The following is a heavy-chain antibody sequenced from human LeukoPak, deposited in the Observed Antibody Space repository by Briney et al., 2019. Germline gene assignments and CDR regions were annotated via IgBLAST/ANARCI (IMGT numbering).Heavy chain of an antibody. CDR1: GGSISRYY. J-gene: IGHJ6*02. Sequence: SETLSLTCTVSGGSISRYYWSWIRQPPGKALEWIGHIYYSGSTNSNPSLKSRVSMSVDTSKNQFSLKLSSVTAADTAVYYCARGSLERMIRYYYYGMDVWGQGTTVTVSS. V-gene: IGHV4-59*01. CDR2: IYYSGST. CDR3: ARGSLERMIRYYYYGMDV. D-gene: IGHD3-22*01.